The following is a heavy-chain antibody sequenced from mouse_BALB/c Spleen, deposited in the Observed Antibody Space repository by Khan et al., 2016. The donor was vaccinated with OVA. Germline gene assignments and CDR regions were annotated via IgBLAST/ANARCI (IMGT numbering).Heavy chain of an antibody. CDR1: GYTFTSYY. Sequence: QVQLQQSGAELVKPGASVRLSCKASGYTFTSYYLYWVKQRPGQGLEWIGDINPSNGGTNLNEKFKSKATLTVDKSSSTAYMQLSSLTSEDSAVYYCTRSGYGTFAYWGQGTLVTVSA. V-gene: IGHV1S81*02. J-gene: IGHJ3*01. CDR3: TRSGYGTFAY. D-gene: IGHD2-1*01. CDR2: INPSNGGT.